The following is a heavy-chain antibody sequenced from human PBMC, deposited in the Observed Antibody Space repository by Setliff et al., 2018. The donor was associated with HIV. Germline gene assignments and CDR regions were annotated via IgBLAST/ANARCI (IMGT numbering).Heavy chain of an antibody. D-gene: IGHD2-2*02. Sequence: SETLSLTCTMSGDSITNDDYYWGWIRQPPGKGLEWIAIIHYNGRTYYDPSLKSRVTIFVDTSKTQFYLKLRSVTASDTAVYYCARYTSKVDWFDPWGQGTLVTVSS. J-gene: IGHJ5*02. V-gene: IGHV4-39*01. CDR2: IHYNGRT. CDR3: ARYTSKVDWFDP. CDR1: GDSITNDDYY.